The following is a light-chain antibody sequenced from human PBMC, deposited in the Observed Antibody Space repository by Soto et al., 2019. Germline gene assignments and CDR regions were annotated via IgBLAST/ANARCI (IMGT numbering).Light chain of an antibody. CDR2: LAS. J-gene: IGKJ1*01. V-gene: IGKV2-28*01. Sequence: IVMTQSPLSLPVTPGEPASISCRSSQRLLHTNGYHYLDWELQKPVQSPQLLNYLASNRAPGVPVRFRGRGSGEDFTLKNNRVEADDIGVFYCLQTLQTRTFGQGTEVEMK. CDR3: LQTLQTRT. CDR1: QRLLHTNGYHY.